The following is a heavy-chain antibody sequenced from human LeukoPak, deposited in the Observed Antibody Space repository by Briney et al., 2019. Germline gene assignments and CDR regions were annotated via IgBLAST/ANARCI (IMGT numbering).Heavy chain of an antibody. J-gene: IGHJ2*01. CDR1: GGSISSGGYY. CDR3: ARDSGYRAYWYFDL. CDR2: IYYSGST. Sequence: SETLSLTCTVSGGSISSGGYYWSWIRQHPGKGLEWIGYIYYSGSTSYSPSLKSRVTISVATSKNQFSLKLSSVTAADTAVYYCARDSGYRAYWYFDLWGRGTLVTVSS. D-gene: IGHD3-10*01. V-gene: IGHV4-31*03.